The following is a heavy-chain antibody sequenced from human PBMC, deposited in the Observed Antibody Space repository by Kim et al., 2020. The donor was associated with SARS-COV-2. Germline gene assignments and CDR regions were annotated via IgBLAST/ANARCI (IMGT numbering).Heavy chain of an antibody. CDR3: ARVQWDVVVPNAFSDYYY. V-gene: IGHV4-4*07. D-gene: IGHD2-2*01. J-gene: IGHJ6*01. Sequence: SETLSLTCTVSGGSISNYYWSWIRQSAGKGLEWIGRIYTSGSTNYNPSLKSRVIMSIDTSKNQFSLKLSSLIAADTAVYYCARVQWDVVVPNAFSDYYY. CDR1: GGSISNYY. CDR2: IYTSGST.